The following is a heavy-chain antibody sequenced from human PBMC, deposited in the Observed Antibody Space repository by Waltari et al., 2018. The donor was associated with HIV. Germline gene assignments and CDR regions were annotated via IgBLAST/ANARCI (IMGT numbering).Heavy chain of an antibody. CDR2: ISSGGSTQ. CDR3: ARYRPEVHYYNGMDV. J-gene: IGHJ6*02. D-gene: IGHD3-16*02. CDR1: GSAFRSYF. Sequence: EVQLVESGGGSLQAGGSLGPSCAASGSAFRSYFMSWVGQGPGKGLVGVSRISSGGSTQSYAESVEGRFTVSRDNARNTLYLQMNSLRAEDTAVYYCARYRPEVHYYNGMDVWGQGTTVTVSS. V-gene: IGHV3-74*01.